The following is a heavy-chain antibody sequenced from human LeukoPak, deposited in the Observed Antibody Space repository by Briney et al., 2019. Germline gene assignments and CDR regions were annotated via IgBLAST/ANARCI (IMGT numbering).Heavy chain of an antibody. CDR2: INSDGSST. J-gene: IGHJ4*02. V-gene: IGHV3-74*01. CDR1: GFTFSSDW. CDR3: SRGDDYGDYVRD. Sequence: GGSLRLSCAASGFTFSSDWMHWVRQAQGRGLVWVSRINSDGSSTSYADSVKGRFTISRDNAKNTLYLEMNSLRAEDTAVYYCSRGDDYGDYVRDWGQGTLVTVSS. D-gene: IGHD4-17*01.